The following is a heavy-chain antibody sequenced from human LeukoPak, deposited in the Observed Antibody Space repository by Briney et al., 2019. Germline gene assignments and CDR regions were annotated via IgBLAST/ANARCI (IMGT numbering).Heavy chain of an antibody. J-gene: IGHJ4*02. Sequence: PGGSLRLSCAASGFTFSSYSMSWVRQAPGKGLEWVSSISSSSSYIYYADSVEGRFTISRDNAKNSVYLQMNSLRAEDTAVYYCARDKWLTTTHYFDYWGQGTLVTVSS. CDR1: GFTFSSYS. D-gene: IGHD4-11*01. CDR3: ARDKWLTTTHYFDY. CDR2: ISSSSSYI. V-gene: IGHV3-21*01.